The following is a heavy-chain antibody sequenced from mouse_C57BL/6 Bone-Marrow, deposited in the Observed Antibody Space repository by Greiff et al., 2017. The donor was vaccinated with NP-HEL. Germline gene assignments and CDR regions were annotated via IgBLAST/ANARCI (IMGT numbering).Heavy chain of an antibody. J-gene: IGHJ2*01. CDR1: GFNIKDDY. CDR3: TTPVLDFDY. Sequence: EVKVVESGAELVRPGASVKLSCTASGFNIKDDYMHWVKQRPEQGLEWIGWIDPENGDTEYASKFQGKATITADTSSNTSYLQLSSLTSEYTAVSYCTTPVLDFDYWGQGTTLTVSS. CDR2: IDPENGDT. V-gene: IGHV14-4*01.